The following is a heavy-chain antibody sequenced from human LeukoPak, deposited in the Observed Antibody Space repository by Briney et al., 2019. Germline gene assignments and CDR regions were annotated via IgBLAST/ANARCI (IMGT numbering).Heavy chain of an antibody. V-gene: IGHV4-34*01. CDR1: GFTFSSYA. D-gene: IGHD4-11*01. CDR2: INHSGGT. J-gene: IGHJ4*02. CDR3: ARVSTVTTGDQFDY. Sequence: SGSLSLSCAASGFTFSSYAMSWLRQAPGKGLEWIGEINHSGGTNYNPSLKSRVTISVDTSKNQFSLKLSSVTAADTAFYYCARVSTVTTGDQFDYWGQGTLVTVPS.